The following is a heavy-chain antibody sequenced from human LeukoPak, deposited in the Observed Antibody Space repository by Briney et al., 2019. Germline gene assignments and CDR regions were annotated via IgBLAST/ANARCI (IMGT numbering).Heavy chain of an antibody. V-gene: IGHV3-23*01. CDR2: IGGLGGST. Sequence: GGSLRLSCAASGFTFSSHAMGWVRQAPGKGLEWVSGIGGLGGSTYYAGSVKGRFTISRDNSQNTLYLHMNSLRAGDTAVYYCARDPGVVAFHYVDSWGQGSLVTVSS. J-gene: IGHJ4*02. CDR1: GFTFSSHA. D-gene: IGHD3-3*01. CDR3: ARDPGVVAFHYVDS.